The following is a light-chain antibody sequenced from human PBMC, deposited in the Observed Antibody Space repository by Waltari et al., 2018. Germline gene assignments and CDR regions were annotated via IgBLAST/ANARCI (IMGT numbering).Light chain of an antibody. Sequence: DIQMTQSPSTLSASVGDRVTIACRASQSISIWLAWYQQNPGKAPKLLIYKASTSESGVPSRFSGSGSGTEFTLTISSLQPDDLATYYCQQYSTYSTFGQGTKLEIK. CDR2: KAS. CDR1: QSISIW. V-gene: IGKV1-5*03. J-gene: IGKJ2*01. CDR3: QQYSTYST.